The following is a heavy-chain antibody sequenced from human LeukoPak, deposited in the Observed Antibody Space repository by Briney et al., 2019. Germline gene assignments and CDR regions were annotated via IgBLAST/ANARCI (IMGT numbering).Heavy chain of an antibody. CDR1: GFNFDIYA. D-gene: IGHD3-10*01. V-gene: IGHV3-30*04. Sequence: GGSLRLSCAASGFNFDIYAMHWVRQAPGKGLEWVAFIAYDGGNKHYADSVKGRFTISRDNAKNSLYLQMNSLRAEDTAVYYCARSRVGTAMAFDIWGQGTMVTVSS. CDR3: ARSRVGTAMAFDI. J-gene: IGHJ3*02. CDR2: IAYDGGNK.